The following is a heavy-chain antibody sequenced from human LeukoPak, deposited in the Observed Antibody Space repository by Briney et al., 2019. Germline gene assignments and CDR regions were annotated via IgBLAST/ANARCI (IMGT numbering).Heavy chain of an antibody. CDR1: GGSISSGSYY. CDR3: ARDSLLPSVMGYYYMDV. CDR2: IYTGGST. V-gene: IGHV4-61*02. Sequence: SETLSLTCTVSGGSISSGSYYWSWIRQPAGKGLEWIGRIYTGGSTNHNPSLKSRVTISVDTSKNQFSLKLSSVTAADTALYYCARDSLLPSVMGYYYMDVWGKGTTVTVSS. D-gene: IGHD2-2*01. J-gene: IGHJ6*03.